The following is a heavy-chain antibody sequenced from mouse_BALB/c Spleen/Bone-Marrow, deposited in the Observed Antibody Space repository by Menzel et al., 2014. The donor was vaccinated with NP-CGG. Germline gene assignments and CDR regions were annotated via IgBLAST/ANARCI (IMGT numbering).Heavy chain of an antibody. D-gene: IGHD4-1*01. Sequence: EVQLVESGAELVKPGASVKLSCTASGFNIKDTYMHWVKQRPEQGLEWIGRIDPANGNTKYDSKFQGKATITADTSSNTAYLQLSSLTSEDTAVYYCARWEYYAMDYWGQRTSVTVPS. V-gene: IGHV14-3*02. J-gene: IGHJ4*01. CDR1: GFNIKDTY. CDR3: ARWEYYAMDY. CDR2: IDPANGNT.